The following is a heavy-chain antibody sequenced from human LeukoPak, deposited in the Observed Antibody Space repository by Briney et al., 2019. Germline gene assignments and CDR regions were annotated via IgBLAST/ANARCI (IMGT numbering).Heavy chain of an antibody. V-gene: IGHV4-59*01. CDR2: IYYTGGT. CDR1: GGSISNYY. Sequence: SETLSLTCTVSGGSISNYYWGWIRQPPGKGLEWIGNIYYTGGTKYNPSLRSRVTISVDTSKNQFSLKLSSVTAADTAVYYCARADWKVLQHWGQGTLVTVSS. D-gene: IGHD1-1*01. CDR3: ARADWKVLQH. J-gene: IGHJ1*01.